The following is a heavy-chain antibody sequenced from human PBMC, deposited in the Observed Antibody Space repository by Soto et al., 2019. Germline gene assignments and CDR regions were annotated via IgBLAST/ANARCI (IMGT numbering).Heavy chain of an antibody. Sequence: SETLSLTCTVSGGSISSSNYYWGWIRQPPGKGLEWIGEINHSGSTNYNPSLKSRVTISVDTSKNQFSLKLSSVTAADTAVYYCARTPQLLVSYYFDYWGQGTLVTVSS. V-gene: IGHV4-39*07. CDR1: GGSISSSNYY. CDR3: ARTPQLLVSYYFDY. CDR2: INHSGST. D-gene: IGHD2-8*02. J-gene: IGHJ4*02.